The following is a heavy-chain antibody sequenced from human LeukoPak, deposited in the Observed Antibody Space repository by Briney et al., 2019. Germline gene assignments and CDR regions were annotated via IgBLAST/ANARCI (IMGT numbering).Heavy chain of an antibody. CDR2: IKRDGSEK. CDR3: AKDFRIGYSAHFDY. Sequence: GGSLRLSCAASGFTFSDHYMDWVRQAPGKGLEWVANIKRDGSEKHYVDSVKGRFTISRDNAKNSMFLQMDSLRGEDTAVYYCAKDFRIGYSAHFDYWGQGALVTVSS. J-gene: IGHJ4*02. D-gene: IGHD2-21*01. V-gene: IGHV3-7*03. CDR1: GFTFSDHY.